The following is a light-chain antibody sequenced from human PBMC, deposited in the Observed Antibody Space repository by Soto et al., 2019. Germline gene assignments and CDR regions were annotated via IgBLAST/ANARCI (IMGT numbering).Light chain of an antibody. CDR2: AAS. CDR1: QGIRND. J-gene: IGKJ5*01. V-gene: IGKV1-6*01. Sequence: ATQMTQSPSSLSASVGDRVTITCRASQGIRNDLGWYQQKPGKAPKLLIYAASSLQSGVPSRFSGSGSGTDLTLTLSSLQPEDFATYSCLQDYNYPITFGHGTRLEIK. CDR3: LQDYNYPIT.